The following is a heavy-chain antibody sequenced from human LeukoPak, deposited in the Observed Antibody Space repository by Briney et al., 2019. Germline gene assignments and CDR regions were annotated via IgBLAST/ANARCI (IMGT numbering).Heavy chain of an antibody. Sequence: PGGSLRLSCAASGFTFSSYAMSWVRQAPGKGLEWVSVIYSGGSTYYADSVKGRFTISRDNSKNTLYLQMNSLRAEDTAVYYCARATTLGYYYGLDVWGQGTTVTVSS. CDR2: IYSGGST. CDR3: ARATTLGYYYGLDV. J-gene: IGHJ6*02. D-gene: IGHD3-16*01. CDR1: GFTFSSYA. V-gene: IGHV3-66*01.